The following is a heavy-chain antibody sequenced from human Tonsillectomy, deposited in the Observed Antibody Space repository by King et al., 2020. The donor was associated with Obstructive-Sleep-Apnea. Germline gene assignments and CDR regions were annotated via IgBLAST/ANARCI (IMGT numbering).Heavy chain of an antibody. CDR1: GFIFGDYA. Sequence: VQLVESGGGFVQPGRSLRLSCTASGFIFGDYAKSWFRQAPGRGRAWVGFIRRKVYGGTAEYAESVKGRCTNSRDDSKSIAYLQMTSLKTEDTAVYYCTRDLGYYDTSGYLGFYWGQGTLVTVSS. CDR2: IRRKVYGGTA. CDR3: TRDLGYYDTSGYLGFY. J-gene: IGHJ4*02. V-gene: IGHV3-49*03. D-gene: IGHD3-22*01.